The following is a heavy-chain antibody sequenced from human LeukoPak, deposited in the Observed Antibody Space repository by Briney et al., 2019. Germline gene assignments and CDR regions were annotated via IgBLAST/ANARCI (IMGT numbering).Heavy chain of an antibody. Sequence: SETLSLTCAVYGGSFSGYYWRWIRQPPGKGLEWIGEINHSGSTNYNPSLKSRVTISVDTSKNQFSLKLSSVTAADTAVYYCARGLFYYDSSGYYGYWGQGTLVTVSS. CDR3: ARGLFYYDSSGYYGY. J-gene: IGHJ4*02. CDR1: GGSFSGYY. D-gene: IGHD3-22*01. V-gene: IGHV4-34*01. CDR2: INHSGST.